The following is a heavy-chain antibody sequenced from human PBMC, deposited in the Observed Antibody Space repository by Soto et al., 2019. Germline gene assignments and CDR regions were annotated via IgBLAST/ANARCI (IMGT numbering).Heavy chain of an antibody. Sequence: EVQLVESGGGLVQPGGSLRLSCAASGFTFSSFTMNWVRLAPGKGLEWVSYTGTSSTAIVYADSVKGRFTISRDNAKNSLYLQMSSLRAEDTAVYYCVRDYGFNLDYWGQGTLVTVSS. CDR1: GFTFSSFT. CDR3: VRDYGFNLDY. J-gene: IGHJ4*02. V-gene: IGHV3-48*01. D-gene: IGHD3-10*01. CDR2: TGTSSTAI.